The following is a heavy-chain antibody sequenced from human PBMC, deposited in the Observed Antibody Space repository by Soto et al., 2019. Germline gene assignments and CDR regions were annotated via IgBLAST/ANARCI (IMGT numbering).Heavy chain of an antibody. J-gene: IGHJ4*02. D-gene: IGHD4-17*01. CDR1: GFSLTTSGVG. Sequence: QITLKESGPTLVKTTQPRTLTCTFSGFSLTTSGVGVGWIRQHPGKSLEWLALIYWDGVERYSPSLQSRLTITKDTSKTQVVLTMTNMDPVHTATYYCAHITTVTTFDFWGQGPLVTVSS. CDR2: IYWDGVE. V-gene: IGHV2-5*02. CDR3: AHITTVTTFDF.